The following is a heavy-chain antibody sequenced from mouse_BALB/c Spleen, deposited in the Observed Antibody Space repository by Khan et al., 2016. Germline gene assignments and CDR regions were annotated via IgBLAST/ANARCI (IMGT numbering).Heavy chain of an antibody. Sequence: EMQLQESGPSLVKPSQTLSLTCSVTGDSITSGYWNWIRKFPGNKLEYMGYISYSGSTYYNPSLKSRISITRDTSKNQYYLQLNSVTTEDTATYYCARTTVVENYFDYWGQGTTLTVSS. J-gene: IGHJ2*01. D-gene: IGHD1-1*01. CDR3: ARTTVVENYFDY. CDR2: ISYSGST. CDR1: GDSITSGY. V-gene: IGHV3-8*02.